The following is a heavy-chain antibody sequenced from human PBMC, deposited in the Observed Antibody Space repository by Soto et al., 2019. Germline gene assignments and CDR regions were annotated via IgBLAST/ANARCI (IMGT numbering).Heavy chain of an antibody. CDR3: AKDREEGYNFYYGMDV. Sequence: SETLSLTCTVSGGSIDSGDYYWSWIRQPPGKGLEWIGRIYTSASTNYSPSLKGRLTLSVDTSKNQVSLKLTSVTAADTAIYYCAKDREEGYNFYYGMDVWGQGATVTVSS. J-gene: IGHJ6*02. V-gene: IGHV4-61*02. CDR2: IYTSAST. D-gene: IGHD2-15*01. CDR1: GGSIDSGDYY.